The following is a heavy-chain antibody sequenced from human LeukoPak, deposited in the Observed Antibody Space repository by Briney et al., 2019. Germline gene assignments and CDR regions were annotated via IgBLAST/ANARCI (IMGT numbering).Heavy chain of an antibody. V-gene: IGHV4-39*01. CDR1: GGSITYSHYY. CDR3: ARQSGSYGGILDN. CDR2: IYYSGST. J-gene: IGHJ4*02. D-gene: IGHD1-26*01. Sequence: SETLSLTCSGSGGSITYSHYYWGWVRQPPGKGLEWIGGIYYSGSTYYNPSLKSRVTISVDTSRNEFSLRLSSVTAADTALYFCARQSGSYGGILDNWGQGILGTVSS.